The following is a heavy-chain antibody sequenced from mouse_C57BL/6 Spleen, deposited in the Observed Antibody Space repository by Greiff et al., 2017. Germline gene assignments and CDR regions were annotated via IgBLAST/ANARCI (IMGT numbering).Heavy chain of an antibody. CDR1: EYEFPSHD. Sequence: EVQGVESGGGLVQPGESLKLSCESNEYEFPSHDMSWVRKTPEKRLELVAAINSDGGSTYYPDTMERRFIISRDNTKKTLYLQRSSLRSEDTALYYCARRSNWDAWYFDVWGTGTTVTVAS. CDR3: ARRSNWDAWYFDV. J-gene: IGHJ1*03. D-gene: IGHD4-1*02. CDR2: INSDGGST. V-gene: IGHV5-2*01.